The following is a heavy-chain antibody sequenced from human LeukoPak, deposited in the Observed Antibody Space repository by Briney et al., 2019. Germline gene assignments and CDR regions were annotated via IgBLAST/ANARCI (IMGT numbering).Heavy chain of an antibody. Sequence: ALVKVSCKASGYTFTSYDINWVRQATGQGLEWMGWMNPNSGNTGYAQKFQGRVTMTRNTSIGTAYMELSSLRSEDTAVYYCARGSIIAANPVDPWGQGTLVTVSS. CDR2: MNPNSGNT. CDR1: GYTFTSYD. V-gene: IGHV1-8*01. D-gene: IGHD6-13*01. J-gene: IGHJ5*02. CDR3: ARGSIIAANPVDP.